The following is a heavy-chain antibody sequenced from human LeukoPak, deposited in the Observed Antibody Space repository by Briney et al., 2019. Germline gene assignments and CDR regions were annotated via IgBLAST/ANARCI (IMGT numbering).Heavy chain of an antibody. D-gene: IGHD6-19*01. V-gene: IGHV3-11*04. Sequence: GGSLRLSCAASGFTCSDYYMSWIRQAPGKGLEWVSYISSSGSTIYYADSVKGRFTISRDNAKNSLYLQMNSLRAEDTAVYYCAKDKWAVAGTPYFDYWGQGTLVTVSS. CDR1: GFTCSDYY. J-gene: IGHJ4*02. CDR2: ISSSGSTI. CDR3: AKDKWAVAGTPYFDY.